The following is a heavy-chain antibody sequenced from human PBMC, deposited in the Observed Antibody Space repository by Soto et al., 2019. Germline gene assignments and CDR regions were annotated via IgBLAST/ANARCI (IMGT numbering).Heavy chain of an antibody. CDR1: GFTFSSYA. CDR2: ISGSGGIT. J-gene: IGHJ6*02. D-gene: IGHD2-2*01. CDR3: ACYRGGYYYYGMDV. Sequence: EAQLLESGGGLVQPGGSLRLSCAASGFTFSSYAMSWVRQGPGKGLEWVSAISGSGGITYYADSVKGRFTICRDNSKNTLYLQMNSLRAEDTAVYYCACYRGGYYYYGMDVWGQGTTVTVSS. V-gene: IGHV3-23*01.